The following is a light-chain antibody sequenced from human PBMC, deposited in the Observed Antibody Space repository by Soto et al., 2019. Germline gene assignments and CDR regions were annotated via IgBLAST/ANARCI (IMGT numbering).Light chain of an antibody. CDR2: AAS. CDR3: QQYNSYSFT. J-gene: IGKJ3*01. V-gene: IGKV1-39*01. CDR1: QSIRSH. Sequence: DIQMTQSPSSLSASVGDRVSITCRASQSIRSHLNWYQHKPGKAPKVLIYAASSLQGGVPSRFSGSGSGTDFTLTIKSLQPEDFATYYCQQYNSYSFTFGPGTKVDIK.